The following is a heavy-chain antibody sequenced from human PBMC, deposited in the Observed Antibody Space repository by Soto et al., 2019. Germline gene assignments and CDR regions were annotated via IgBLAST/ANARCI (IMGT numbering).Heavy chain of an antibody. D-gene: IGHD1-26*01. CDR2: ISYDGSNK. CDR3: ARNFDSARSEFDY. Sequence: GGSLRLSCAASGFTFSSYAMHWVRQAPGKGLEWVTLISYDGSNKYYADSVKGRFTISRDNSKSTLYLQMNSLRAEDTAVYFCARNFDSARSEFDYWGQGTLVTVSS. V-gene: IGHV3-30*14. CDR1: GFTFSSYA. J-gene: IGHJ4*02.